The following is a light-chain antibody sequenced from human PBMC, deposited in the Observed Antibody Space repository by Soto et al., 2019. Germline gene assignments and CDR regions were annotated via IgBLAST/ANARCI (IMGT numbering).Light chain of an antibody. CDR3: QQSYSGPLT. Sequence: DIQMTQSPSSLSASVGDRVTITCRASQSVSSYLNWYQQKPGKAPKLLIYAASSLQSGVPSRFSGSGSGTDFTLIISGLQSEDFATYYCQQSYSGPLTFGQGTKLEIK. J-gene: IGKJ2*01. CDR1: QSVSSY. V-gene: IGKV1-39*01. CDR2: AAS.